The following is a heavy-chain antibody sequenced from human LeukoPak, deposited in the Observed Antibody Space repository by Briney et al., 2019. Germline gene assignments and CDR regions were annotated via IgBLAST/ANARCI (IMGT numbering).Heavy chain of an antibody. D-gene: IGHD2-2*01. J-gene: IGHJ4*02. CDR1: GYTFTGYY. V-gene: IGHV1-2*02. CDR3: ARGRGTTSSNFDY. Sequence: GASVKVSCKASGYTFTGYYMHWVRQAPGQGLELMGWINPNNGGTNYAQKFQGRVTMTRDTSISTAYMELSRLTSDDTAVYYCARGRGTTSSNFDYWGQGTLVTVSS. CDR2: INPNNGGT.